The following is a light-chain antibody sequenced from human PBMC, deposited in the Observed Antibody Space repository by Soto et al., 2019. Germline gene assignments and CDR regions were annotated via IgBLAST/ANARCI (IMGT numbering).Light chain of an antibody. CDR3: QQRSNWPPVIT. CDR2: DAS. Sequence: EIVLTQSPATLSLSPGERATLSCRASQSFSSYLAWYQQKPGQAPRLLLYDASKRATGIPARFSGRGSGTDFTLTISSLEPEDFAVDYCQQRSNWPPVITFGQGTRLEIK. CDR1: QSFSSY. J-gene: IGKJ5*01. V-gene: IGKV3-11*01.